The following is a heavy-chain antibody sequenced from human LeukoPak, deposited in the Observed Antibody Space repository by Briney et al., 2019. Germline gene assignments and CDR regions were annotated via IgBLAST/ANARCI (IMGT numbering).Heavy chain of an antibody. J-gene: IGHJ4*02. CDR2: INSDGSST. D-gene: IGHD2-21*02. CDR3: AGPMTEIGY. CDR1: GFTFSTYW. Sequence: GGSLRLSCAASGFTFSTYWMHWVRQAPGKGLVWVSHINSDGSSTNYADSVKGRFTISRDNAKNTLYLQMNSLRAEDTAVYYCAGPMTEIGYWGQGTLVTVSS. V-gene: IGHV3-74*01.